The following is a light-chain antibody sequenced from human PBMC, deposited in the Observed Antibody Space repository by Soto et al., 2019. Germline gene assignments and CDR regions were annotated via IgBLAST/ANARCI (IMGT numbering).Light chain of an antibody. J-gene: IGLJ2*01. V-gene: IGLV4-69*01. CDR3: QTWGTGSVL. Sequence: QLVLTQSPSASASLGASVKLTCTLSSGHSSSAIAWHQQQPEKGPRYLMKLDSDGSHRKGDGIPDRFSGSSSGAERYLTISSLQSEDEADYYCQTWGTGSVLFGGGTKVTVL. CDR2: LDSDGSH. CDR1: SGHSSSA.